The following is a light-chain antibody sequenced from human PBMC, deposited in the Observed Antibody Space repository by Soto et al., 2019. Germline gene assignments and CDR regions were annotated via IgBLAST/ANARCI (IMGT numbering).Light chain of an antibody. Sequence: QSALSHPGSVCWSLGHSITISCTGTISDVGRFDVVSWYQQHPGQVPKLIIYEGSRRPSGVSSRFSGSKSGNTASLTISGLQAEEEADYYCCAYVNSRSYVFGSGTKVTVL. CDR3: CAYVNSRSYV. V-gene: IGLV2-23*01. CDR1: ISDVGRFDV. J-gene: IGLJ1*01. CDR2: EGS.